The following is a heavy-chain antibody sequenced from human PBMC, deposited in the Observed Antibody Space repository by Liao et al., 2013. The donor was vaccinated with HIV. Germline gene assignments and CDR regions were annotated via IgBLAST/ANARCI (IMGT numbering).Heavy chain of an antibody. D-gene: IGHD3-10*01. J-gene: IGHJ6*03. V-gene: IGHV4-4*07. CDR1: DGSISTYY. CDR3: ARTRRHYGSGNYAHYFYYYMDV. CDR2: FYSRGTT. Sequence: QLHLQESGPGLVRPSETLSLTCTVSDGSISTYYWSWIRQPAGKGLEWIGRFYSRGTTNYNPSLKSRVTMSVDTSKNQFSLKVSSVTAADTAVYYCARTRRHYGSGNYAHYFYYYMDVWAKGTTVTVSS.